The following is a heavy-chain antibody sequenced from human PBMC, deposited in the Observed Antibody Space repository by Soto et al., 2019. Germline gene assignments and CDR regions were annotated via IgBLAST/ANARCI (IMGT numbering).Heavy chain of an antibody. V-gene: IGHV1-69*13. CDR1: GGTFSSYA. CDR3: ARDQTKYSSSWYGGMDV. D-gene: IGHD6-13*01. CDR2: IIPILGTA. Sequence: VASVKVSCKASGGTFSSYAISWVRQAPGQGLEWMGGIIPILGTANYAQKFQGRVTITADESTSTAYMELSSLRSEDTAVYYCARDQTKYSSSWYGGMDVWGQGTTVTVSS. J-gene: IGHJ6*02.